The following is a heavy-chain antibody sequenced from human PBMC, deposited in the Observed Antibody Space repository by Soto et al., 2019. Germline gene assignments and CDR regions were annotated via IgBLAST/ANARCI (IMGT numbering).Heavy chain of an antibody. CDR1: GYTFTSYD. V-gene: IGHV1-8*01. Sequence: QVQLVQSGAEVKKPGASVKVSCKASGYTFTSYDINWVRQATGQGLEWMGWMNPNSGNTGYAQKFQCRVTMTRNTSISTAYMELSSLRSEDTAVYYCARSVRYCTNGVCHAPHFDYWGQGTLVTVSS. CDR2: MNPNSGNT. CDR3: ARSVRYCTNGVCHAPHFDY. D-gene: IGHD2-8*01. J-gene: IGHJ4*02.